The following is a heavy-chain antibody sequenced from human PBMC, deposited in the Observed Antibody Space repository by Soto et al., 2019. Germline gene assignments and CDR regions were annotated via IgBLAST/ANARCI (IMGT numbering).Heavy chain of an antibody. CDR2: IYWDADK. CDR1: GFSLSTSGVG. V-gene: IGHV2-5*02. D-gene: IGHD2-15*01. Sequence: QITLKESGPTLVKPTQTLTLTCTFSGFSLSTSGVGVAWIRQPPGEALEWLALIYWDADKRYRPSLESRLTITXXTXKNPVVLTMTNMDSVDTATYYCAYLPCSGGSCYWFSFSGMDVWGQGTTVTVSS. J-gene: IGHJ6*02. CDR3: AYLPCSGGSCYWFSFSGMDV.